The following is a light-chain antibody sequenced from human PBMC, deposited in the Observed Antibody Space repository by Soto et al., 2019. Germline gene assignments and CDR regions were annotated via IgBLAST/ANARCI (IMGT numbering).Light chain of an antibody. Sequence: QSVLTQPPSASGTPGQRVTISFSGSNSKIGSNFIYWYQQVPGTAPKLLIYSNNQRASGVPDRFSASKSGTSASLAISGLQSEDEADYYCVTWDDSLSGVVFGGGTKVTVL. CDR2: SNN. J-gene: IGLJ3*02. V-gene: IGLV1-47*02. CDR1: NSKIGSNF. CDR3: VTWDDSLSGVV.